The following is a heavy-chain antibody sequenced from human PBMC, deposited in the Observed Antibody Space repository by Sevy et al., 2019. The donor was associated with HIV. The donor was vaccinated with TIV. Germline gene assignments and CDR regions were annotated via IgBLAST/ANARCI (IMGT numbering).Heavy chain of an antibody. Sequence: GGSLRLSCAASGFTFSDYYMSWIRQAPGKGLEWVSYISSSGSTIYYADSVKGRFTISRDNAKNSLYLRMNSLRAEDTAVYYCASSYGSGSYYTFDYWGQGTLVTVSS. CDR3: ASSYGSGSYYTFDY. V-gene: IGHV3-11*01. D-gene: IGHD3-10*01. CDR2: ISSSGSTI. J-gene: IGHJ4*02. CDR1: GFTFSDYY.